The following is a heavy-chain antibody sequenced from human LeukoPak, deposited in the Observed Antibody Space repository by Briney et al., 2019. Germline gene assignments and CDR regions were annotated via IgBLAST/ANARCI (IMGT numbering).Heavy chain of an antibody. V-gene: IGHV3-30*02. CDR1: GFTFSSYG. CDR2: IRYDGSNK. Sequence: GGSLRLSCAASGFTFSSYGMHWVRQAPGKGLEWVAFIRYDGSNKYYADSVKGRFTISRDNSKNTLYLQMNSLRAEDTAVYHCATNCSSTSCYLPGAFDIWGQGTMVTVSS. J-gene: IGHJ3*02. D-gene: IGHD2-2*01. CDR3: ATNCSSTSCYLPGAFDI.